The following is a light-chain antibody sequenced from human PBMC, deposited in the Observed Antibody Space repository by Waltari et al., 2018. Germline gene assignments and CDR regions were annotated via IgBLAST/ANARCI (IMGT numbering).Light chain of an antibody. CDR1: SSDFCGSNY. Sequence: QSALTQPRSVSGSPGQSVPISCPGTSSDFCGSNYVSWYQQHPGKAPKLMIYDVSKRPSGVPDRFSGSKSGNTASLTISGLQAEDEADYYCCSYAGSYTPDVFGTGTKVTVL. CDR3: CSYAGSYTPDV. CDR2: DVS. J-gene: IGLJ1*01. V-gene: IGLV2-11*01.